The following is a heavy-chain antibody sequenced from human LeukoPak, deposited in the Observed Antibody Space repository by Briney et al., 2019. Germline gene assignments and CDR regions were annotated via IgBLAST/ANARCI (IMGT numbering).Heavy chain of an antibody. CDR2: INHSGST. D-gene: IGHD2-15*01. J-gene: IGHJ3*02. Sequence: SETLSLTCAVYGGSFSGYYWSWIRQPPGKGLEWIGEINHSGSTNYNPSLKSRVTISVDTSKNQFSLKLSSVTAADTAVYYCARDIGRYSGNDAFDIWGQGTMVTVSS. CDR1: GGSFSGYY. V-gene: IGHV4-34*01. CDR3: ARDIGRYSGNDAFDI.